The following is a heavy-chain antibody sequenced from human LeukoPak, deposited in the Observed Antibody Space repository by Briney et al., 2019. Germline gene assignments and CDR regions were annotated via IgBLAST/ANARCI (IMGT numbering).Heavy chain of an antibody. J-gene: IGHJ4*02. CDR3: AKPGEKYYDFWSGPPPFDY. D-gene: IGHD3-3*01. Sequence: PGGSLRLSCAASGFTFSSYAMSWVRQAPGKGLEWVSAISGSGGSTYYADSVKGRFTISRDNSKNTLYLQMNSLRAEDTAVYYYAKPGEKYYDFWSGPPPFDYWGQGTLVTVSS. V-gene: IGHV3-23*01. CDR2: ISGSGGST. CDR1: GFTFSSYA.